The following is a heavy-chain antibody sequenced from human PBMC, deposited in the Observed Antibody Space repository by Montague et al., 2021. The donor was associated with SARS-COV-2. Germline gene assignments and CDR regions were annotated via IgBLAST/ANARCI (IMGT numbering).Heavy chain of an antibody. CDR1: GFTFYNYA. D-gene: IGHD5-18*01. V-gene: IGHV3-23*03. CDR3: VSRYSLSPSYYGLDV. J-gene: IGHJ6*02. CDR2: IYGGGIST. Sequence: SLRLSCAASGFTFYNYAMSWVRQAPDKGLKWVAVIYGGGISTYYADSAKGRFTIFRDNSRDTLYLDMNSLRAEDTAVYYCVSRYSLSPSYYGLDVWGQGTTVTVS.